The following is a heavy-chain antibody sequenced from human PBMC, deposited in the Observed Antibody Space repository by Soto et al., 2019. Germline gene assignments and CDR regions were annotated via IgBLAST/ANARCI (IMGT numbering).Heavy chain of an antibody. J-gene: IGHJ3*02. CDR3: AKDNIAAASLAAFDI. CDR1: GFTFSSYA. Sequence: GGSLRLSCAASGFTFSSYAMSWVRQAPGKGLEWVSGISGSGCSTYYADSVKGRFTISRDNSKNTLYVQMNSLRAEDTAVYYCAKDNIAAASLAAFDIWGQGTMVTVSS. V-gene: IGHV3-23*01. D-gene: IGHD6-13*01. CDR2: ISGSGCST.